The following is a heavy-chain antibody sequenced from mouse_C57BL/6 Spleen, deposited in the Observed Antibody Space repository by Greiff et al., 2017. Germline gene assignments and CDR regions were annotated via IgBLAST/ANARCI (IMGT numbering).Heavy chain of an antibody. CDR1: GYTFTSYW. CDR2: IHPNSGST. J-gene: IGHJ3*01. D-gene: IGHD2-2*01. CDR3: ARDIYYGYGGVAY. V-gene: IGHV1-64*01. Sequence: QVQLQQPGAELVKPGASVKLSCKASGYTFTSYWMHWVKQRPGQGLEWIGMIHPNSGSTNYNEKFKSKATLTVDKSSSTAYMQLSSLTSEDSAVYYGARDIYYGYGGVAYCGQGTLVTVSA.